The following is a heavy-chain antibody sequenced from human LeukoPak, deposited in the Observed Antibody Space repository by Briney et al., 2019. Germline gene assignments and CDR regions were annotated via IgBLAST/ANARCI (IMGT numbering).Heavy chain of an antibody. D-gene: IGHD3-10*01. CDR2: INPSGGST. Sequence: ASVKVSCKASGGTFSSYAISWVRQAPGQGLEWMGIINPSGGSTSYAQKFQGRVTMTRDTSTSTVYMELSSLRSEDTAVYYCASEEFGELLRAFDIWGQGTMVTVSS. V-gene: IGHV1-46*01. CDR1: GGTFSSYA. CDR3: ASEEFGELLRAFDI. J-gene: IGHJ3*02.